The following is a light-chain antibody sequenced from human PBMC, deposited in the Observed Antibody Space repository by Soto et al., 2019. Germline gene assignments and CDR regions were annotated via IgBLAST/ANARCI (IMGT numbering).Light chain of an antibody. Sequence: QSVLTQPPSASGTPGQRVTISCSGSSSNIGSNSVNWYHQVAGTAPKLLIHSDNQRPSGVPDRFSGSKSGTSASLAISGLQSGDAADYYCATWDDTLNGRVFGGGTKLTVL. J-gene: IGLJ3*02. CDR1: SSNIGSNS. V-gene: IGLV1-44*01. CDR2: SDN. CDR3: ATWDDTLNGRV.